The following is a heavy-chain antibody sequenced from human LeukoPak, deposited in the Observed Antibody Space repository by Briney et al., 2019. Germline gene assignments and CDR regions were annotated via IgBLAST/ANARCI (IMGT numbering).Heavy chain of an antibody. J-gene: IGHJ3*01. CDR2: IYYSGST. CDR1: GGSISSYY. D-gene: IGHD6-19*01. CDR3: ASASSGWYDAFDV. Sequence: SETLSLTCTVSGGSISSYYWSWIRQPPGKGLEWIGYIYYSGSTNYNPSLKSRVTISVDKSKNQFSLKLSSVTAADTAVYYCASASSGWYDAFDVWGQGTMVMVSS. V-gene: IGHV4-59*12.